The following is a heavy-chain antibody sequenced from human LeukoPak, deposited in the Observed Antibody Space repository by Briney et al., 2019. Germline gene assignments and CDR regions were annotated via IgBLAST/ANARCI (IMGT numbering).Heavy chain of an antibody. CDR2: ISSSSSYI. CDR3: AREGELDTASGDTFYDY. V-gene: IGHV3-21*01. CDR1: GFTFSSYS. D-gene: IGHD5-18*01. Sequence: GGSLRLSCAASGFTFSSYSMNWVRQAPGKGLEWVSSISSSSSYIYYADSVKGRFTISRDNAKSSLYLQMNSLRAEDTAVYYCAREGELDTASGDTFYDYWGQGTLVTVSS. J-gene: IGHJ4*02.